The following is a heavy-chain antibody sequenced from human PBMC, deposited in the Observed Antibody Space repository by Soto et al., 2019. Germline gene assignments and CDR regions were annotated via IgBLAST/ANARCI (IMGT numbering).Heavy chain of an antibody. CDR3: ARRWGDFWSGPLLFDP. CDR2: IIPILGIA. V-gene: IGHV1-69*10. Sequence: ASVKVSCKASGGTFSSYAISWVRQAPGQGLEWMGGIIPILGIANYAQKFQGRVTITADKSTSTAYMELSSLRSEDTAVYYCARRWGDFWSGPLLFDPWGQGTLVTVSS. D-gene: IGHD3-3*01. CDR1: GGTFSSYA. J-gene: IGHJ5*02.